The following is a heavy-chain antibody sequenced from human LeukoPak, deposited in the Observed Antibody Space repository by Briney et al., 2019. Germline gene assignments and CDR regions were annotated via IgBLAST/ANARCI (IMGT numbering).Heavy chain of an antibody. CDR2: IYYSGST. D-gene: IGHD3-9*01. V-gene: IGHV4-39*01. Sequence: PSETLSLTCTVSGGSISSSSYYWGWIRQPPGKGLEWIGSIYYSGSTYYNPSLKSRVTISVDTSKNQFSPKLSSVTAADTAVYYCARHRRYFDWLVVWGQGTLVTVSS. CDR1: GGSISSSSYY. CDR3: ARHRRYFDWLVV. J-gene: IGHJ4*02.